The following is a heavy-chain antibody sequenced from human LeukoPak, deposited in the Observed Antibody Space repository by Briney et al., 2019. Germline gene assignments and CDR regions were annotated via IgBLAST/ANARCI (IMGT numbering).Heavy chain of an antibody. J-gene: IGHJ2*01. CDR2: ISGPSNNI. CDR3: ARGVHITVSGWHFDF. Sequence: PGGSLRLSCAASGFTFNSFHINWVRQAPGKGLEWISFISGPSNNIDYADSVRGRFTISPDYARNSVYLQMNSLRVDDTAVYYCARGVHITVSGWHFDFWGRGAQVTVSS. D-gene: IGHD6-19*01. CDR1: GFTFNSFH. V-gene: IGHV3-48*04.